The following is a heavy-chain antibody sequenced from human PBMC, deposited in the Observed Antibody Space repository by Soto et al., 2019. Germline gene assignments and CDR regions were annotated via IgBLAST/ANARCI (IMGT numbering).Heavy chain of an antibody. V-gene: IGHV1-2*04. Sequence: ASVKVSCKASGYTFTGYYMHWVRQAPGQGLDWMGWINPNSGGTNYAQKFQGWVTMTRDTSISTAYMELSRLRSDDTAVYYCARDAGGIAAAGPYYYYMDVWGKGTTVTVSS. CDR3: ARDAGGIAAAGPYYYYMDV. J-gene: IGHJ6*03. D-gene: IGHD6-13*01. CDR2: INPNSGGT. CDR1: GYTFTGYY.